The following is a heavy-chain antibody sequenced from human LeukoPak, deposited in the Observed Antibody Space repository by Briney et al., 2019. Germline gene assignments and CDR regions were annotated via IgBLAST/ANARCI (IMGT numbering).Heavy chain of an antibody. CDR1: GGSISYYY. J-gene: IGHJ6*02. CDR3: VRHAATRHNYGMDV. D-gene: IGHD6-13*01. Sequence: SETLSLTCTVSGGSISYYYWSWIRQPPGKGLEWIGHIYHSGSTNYNPSFKSRVTMSVDTSKIHFSLKVSSVTAADTAVYYCVRHAATRHNYGMDVWGQGTTVIVSS. CDR2: IYHSGST. V-gene: IGHV4-59*08.